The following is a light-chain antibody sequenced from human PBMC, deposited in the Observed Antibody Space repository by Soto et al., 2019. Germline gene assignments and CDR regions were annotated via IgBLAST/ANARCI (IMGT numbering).Light chain of an antibody. CDR3: QQYNSYSRT. CDR2: KAS. J-gene: IGKJ1*01. CDR1: QSISSW. V-gene: IGKV1-5*03. Sequence: DIEMTQSPSTLAASLGDRVTITCRASQSISSWFAWYQQKPGKAPKLLIYKASSLESGVPSRFRGSGSGTEFTLTISSLQPDDFATYYCQQYNSYSRTFGQGTKVDIK.